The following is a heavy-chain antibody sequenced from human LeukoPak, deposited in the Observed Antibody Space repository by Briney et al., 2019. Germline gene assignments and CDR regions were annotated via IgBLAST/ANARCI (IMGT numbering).Heavy chain of an antibody. V-gene: IGHV4-39*01. D-gene: IGHD6-19*01. J-gene: IGHJ3*02. CDR2: IYYSGST. Sequence: SETLSLTCTVSGGSISSSSYYWGWIRQPPGKGLERIGSIYYSGSTYYNPSLKSRVTISVDTSKNQFSLKLSSVTAADTAVYYCARGIAVAGRRAFDIWGQGTMVTVSS. CDR1: GGSISSSSYY. CDR3: ARGIAVAGRRAFDI.